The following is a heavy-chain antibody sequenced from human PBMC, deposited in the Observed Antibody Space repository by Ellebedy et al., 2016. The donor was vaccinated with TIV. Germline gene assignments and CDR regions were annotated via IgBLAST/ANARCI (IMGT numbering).Heavy chain of an antibody. CDR3: ARDITMIRGFLGY. CDR1: GYTFTSYG. V-gene: IGHV1-18*01. Sequence: AASVKVSCKASGYTFTSYGITWVRQAPGQGLEWMGWISTYNGNTNYAQKLQDRFTMTTDTSTSTAYMELRGLRSDDTAVYYCARDITMIRGFLGYWGQGTLVTVSS. J-gene: IGHJ4*02. CDR2: ISTYNGNT. D-gene: IGHD3-10*01.